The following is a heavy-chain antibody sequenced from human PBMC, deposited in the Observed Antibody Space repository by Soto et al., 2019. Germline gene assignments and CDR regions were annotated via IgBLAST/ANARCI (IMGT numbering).Heavy chain of an antibody. D-gene: IGHD1-1*01. CDR1: ESTFMSYD. CDR3: VRMASSGTLNWFDP. CDR2: MNPDSGNT. Sequence: GASVKVSCKASESTFMSYDISWVRQATGQGLEWMGWMNPDSGNTGYALKFQGRVSMTRNTSIYTVYLELSSLASDDTAVYYCVRMASSGTLNWFDPWGQGTLVTVSS. V-gene: IGHV1-8*01. J-gene: IGHJ5*02.